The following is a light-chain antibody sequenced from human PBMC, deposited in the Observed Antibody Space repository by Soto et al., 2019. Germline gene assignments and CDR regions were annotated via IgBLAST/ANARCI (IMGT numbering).Light chain of an antibody. Sequence: DIQMTQSPSSLSASVGDRVTMTCRASETISTFLNWYQHNPGKAPKLLISAASRLQSGVPSRFSGRGSVTDSTLTINGLQPKEFAPYYYQQSYSTSPITFGQGTRLDI. CDR2: AAS. J-gene: IGKJ5*01. CDR3: QQSYSTSPIT. CDR1: ETISTF. V-gene: IGKV1-39*01.